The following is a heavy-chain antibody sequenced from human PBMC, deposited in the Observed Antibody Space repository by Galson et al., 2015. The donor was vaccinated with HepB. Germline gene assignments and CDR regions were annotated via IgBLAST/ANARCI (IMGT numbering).Heavy chain of an antibody. CDR2: IWSDGSNK. Sequence: SLRLSCAASGFTFSTHAMHWVRRAPGRGLEWVAFIWSDGSNKYYADSVKGRFTISKDNSKNTLYLQMNSLRAEDTALYYCASDPPSSGYAFYTWGQGTMVTVSS. CDR1: GFTFSTHA. CDR3: ASDPPSSGYAFYT. J-gene: IGHJ3*02. D-gene: IGHD1-14*01. V-gene: IGHV3-33*01.